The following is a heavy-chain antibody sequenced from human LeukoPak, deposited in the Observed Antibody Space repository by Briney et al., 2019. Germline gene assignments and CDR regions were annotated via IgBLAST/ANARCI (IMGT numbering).Heavy chain of an antibody. CDR3: ADRGIFEAPDY. D-gene: IGHD3-3*01. V-gene: IGHV3-23*01. J-gene: IGHJ4*02. Sequence: GXSLRLSCAASGFTFSSYAMSWVRQAPGKGLECVLSFRASALITYYPDSVPGRFTISRHNSQTTLYLQMNSLRAEDTAVYYCADRGIFEAPDYWGQGTLVTVSS. CDR2: FRASALIT. CDR1: GFTFSSYA.